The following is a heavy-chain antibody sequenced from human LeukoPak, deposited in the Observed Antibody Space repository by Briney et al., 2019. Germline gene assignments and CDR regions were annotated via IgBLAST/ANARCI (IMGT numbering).Heavy chain of an antibody. D-gene: IGHD1-1*01. J-gene: IGHJ6*03. CDR1: GFTFSSNG. CDR2: ISSSSSTI. CDR3: ATYRSYYYMDV. V-gene: IGHV3-48*01. Sequence: PGGSLRLSCAASGFTFSSNGMNWVRQAPGKGLEWVSYISSSSSTIYYADSVKGRFTISRDNAKNSLYLQMNSLRPEDTAVYYCATYRSYYYMDVWGEGTTVTVSS.